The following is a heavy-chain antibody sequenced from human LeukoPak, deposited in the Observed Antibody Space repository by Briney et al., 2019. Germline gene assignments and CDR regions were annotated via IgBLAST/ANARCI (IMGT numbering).Heavy chain of an antibody. V-gene: IGHV4-39*01. J-gene: IGHJ4*02. D-gene: IGHD6-19*01. Sequence: SETLSLTCTVSGGSISSDSYYRAWIRQPPGKGLEWIASIYYSGSTYYNPSLKSRVTISVDTSRNQFSLKLSSVTAADTAVYYCASLAVAGLSEGYWGQGTLVIVSS. CDR1: GGSISSDSYY. CDR2: IYYSGST. CDR3: ASLAVAGLSEGY.